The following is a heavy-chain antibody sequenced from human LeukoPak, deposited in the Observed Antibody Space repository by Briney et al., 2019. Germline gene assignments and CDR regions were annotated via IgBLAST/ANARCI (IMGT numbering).Heavy chain of an antibody. CDR3: GLGYCRGGSCYHIDY. Sequence: GGSLRLSCAASGFTFSRNWMHWVRQAPGKGLVWVSRINSDGSSTNYADSAKGRFTISRDNAKNTLYLQMNSLRAEDTAVYYCGLGYCRGGSCYHIDYWGQGTLVTVSS. D-gene: IGHD2-15*01. V-gene: IGHV3-74*01. CDR1: GFTFSRNW. CDR2: INSDGSST. J-gene: IGHJ4*02.